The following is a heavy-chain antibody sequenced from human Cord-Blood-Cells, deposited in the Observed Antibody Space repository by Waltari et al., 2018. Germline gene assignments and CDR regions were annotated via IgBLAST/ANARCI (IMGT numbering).Heavy chain of an antibody. CDR3: ARRYKILGSGSYYDAFDI. CDR2: INHSGST. V-gene: IGHV4-34*01. D-gene: IGHD3-10*01. J-gene: IGHJ3*02. CDR1: GGAFVGYY. Sequence: QVQLQQWGAGLLKPSETLSITCAVYGGAFVGYYWSLLRQPPGQGLEWIGEINHSGSTNYNPSLKSRFTISVDTSKNQFSLKLSSVTAADTAVYYCARRYKILGSGSYYDAFDIWGQGTMVTVSS.